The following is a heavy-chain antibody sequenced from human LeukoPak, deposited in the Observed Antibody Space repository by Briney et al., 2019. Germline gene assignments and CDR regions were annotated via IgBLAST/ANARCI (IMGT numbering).Heavy chain of an antibody. Sequence: SETLSLTCTVSGGSISSSSYYWGWIRQPPGKGLEWIGSIYYSGSTYYNPSLKSRVTMSVDTSKNQFSLKLSSVTAADTAVYYCARQLGYCSSTSCYADKVDYWGQGTLVTVSS. CDR3: ARQLGYCSSTSCYADKVDY. V-gene: IGHV4-39*01. J-gene: IGHJ4*02. CDR1: GGSISSSSYY. CDR2: IYYSGST. D-gene: IGHD2-2*01.